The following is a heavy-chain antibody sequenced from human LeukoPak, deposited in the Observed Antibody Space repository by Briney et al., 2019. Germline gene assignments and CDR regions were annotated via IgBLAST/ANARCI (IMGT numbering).Heavy chain of an antibody. J-gene: IGHJ4*02. Sequence: GGSLRLSCAASGFIFSDHYMDWVRQAPGKGVEWVGRARNKAKSYTTEYAASVKGRFTISRDDSKNSLYLQMNSLRAEDTAFYYCARSAYLESSGGNVPDYWGQGTLVTVSS. V-gene: IGHV3-72*01. CDR1: GFIFSDHY. CDR3: ARSAYLESSGGNVPDY. CDR2: ARNKAKSYTT. D-gene: IGHD3-22*01.